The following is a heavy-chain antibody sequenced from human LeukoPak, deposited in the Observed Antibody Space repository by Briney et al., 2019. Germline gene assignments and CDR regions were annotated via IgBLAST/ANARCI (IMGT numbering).Heavy chain of an antibody. CDR2: IYSGGST. CDR3: ASTEYCSSTSCSRGDYYYYGMDV. V-gene: IGHV3-66*01. Sequence: PGGSLRLSCAASGFTVSSNYMSWVRQAPGKGLEWVSVIYSGGSTYYADSVKGRFTISRDNSKNTLYLQMNSLRAEDTAVYYCASTEYCSSTSCSRGDYYYYGMDVWGQGTTVTVSS. D-gene: IGHD2-2*01. J-gene: IGHJ6*02. CDR1: GFTVSSNY.